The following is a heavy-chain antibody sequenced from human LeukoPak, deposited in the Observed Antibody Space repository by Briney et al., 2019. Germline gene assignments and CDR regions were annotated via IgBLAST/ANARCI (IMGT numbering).Heavy chain of an antibody. J-gene: IGHJ5*02. CDR2: IYTSGTT. V-gene: IGHV4-4*07. CDR3: ARAFRVGWFDP. Sequence: SETLSLTCTVSGGSISSYYWSWIRQPAGKGLEWIGRIYTSGTTHYNPSLKSRVTISVDTSKNQFSLKLSSVTAADTAVYYCARAFRVGWFDPWGQGTLVTVSS. CDR1: GGSISSYY.